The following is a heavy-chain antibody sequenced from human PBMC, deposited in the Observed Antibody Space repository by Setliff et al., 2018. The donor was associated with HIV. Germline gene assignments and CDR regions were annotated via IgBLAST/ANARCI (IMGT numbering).Heavy chain of an antibody. D-gene: IGHD3-3*01. Sequence: GVLRLSCTASGFTFGDYAMSWVRQAPGKGLEWVGFIKSKTFGGTTEYAASVKGRFTISRDNSINTIYLQMNSLRTEDTAVYYCAKSRTIYGEVIIQWAYMDVWGQGTTVTVSS. J-gene: IGHJ6*02. CDR3: AKSRTIYGEVIIQWAYMDV. CDR2: IKSKTFGGTT. V-gene: IGHV3-49*04. CDR1: GFTFGDYA.